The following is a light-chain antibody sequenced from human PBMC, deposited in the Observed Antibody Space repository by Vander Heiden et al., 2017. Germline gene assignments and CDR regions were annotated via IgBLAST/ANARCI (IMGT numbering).Light chain of an antibody. V-gene: IGLV2-14*03. CDR1: SNDIGGSKY. J-gene: IGLJ2*01. CDR2: YVT. CDR3: NSYTSTSTLV. Sequence: QSALTQPASVSGSPGQSITISCTGTSNDIGGSKYVSWYQQHPGKVPELIIYYVTNRPSGVSDRFSGSKSGNTASLTISALQPEDEADYYCNSYTSTSTLVFGGGTKLTVL.